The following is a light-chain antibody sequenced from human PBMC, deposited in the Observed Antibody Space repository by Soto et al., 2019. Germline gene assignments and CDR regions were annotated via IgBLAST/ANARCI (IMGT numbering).Light chain of an antibody. J-gene: IGLJ2*01. V-gene: IGLV2-14*01. CDR3: SSYTSTGTLIV. CDR1: SSDVGGYNY. Sequence: QSVLTQPRSVSGSPGQSVTISCTGTSSDVGGYNYVSWYQQHPGKAPKLIIFEVRFRPSGVSNRFSGSKSGDTASLTISKLLPEDEADYYCSSYTSTGTLIVFGGGTKVTVL. CDR2: EVR.